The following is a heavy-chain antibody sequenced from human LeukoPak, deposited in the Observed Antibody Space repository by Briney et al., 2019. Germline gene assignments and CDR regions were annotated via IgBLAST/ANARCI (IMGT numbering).Heavy chain of an antibody. V-gene: IGHV4-30-4*08. CDR1: GASISSGDYH. J-gene: IGHJ5*02. D-gene: IGHD1-26*01. Sequence: PSETLSLICTVSGASISSGDYHWPWLRQPPGTGLEWLGYIYSSGSTYYDPSLKSRVSISVDTSKNHFSLQLTSVTAADTAVYYCATRFSGRPFDPWGQGTLVTVSS. CDR2: IYSSGST. CDR3: ATRFSGRPFDP.